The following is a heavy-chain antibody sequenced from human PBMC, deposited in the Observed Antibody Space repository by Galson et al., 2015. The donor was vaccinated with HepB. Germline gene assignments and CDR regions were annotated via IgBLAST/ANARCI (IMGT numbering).Heavy chain of an antibody. CDR3: AKHTVVQLWSPEHFFFDY. CDR1: GFTFGTYT. J-gene: IGHJ4*02. CDR2: IRNRANNYAT. D-gene: IGHD4-23*01. V-gene: IGHV3-73*01. Sequence: SLRLSCAASGFTFGTYTMHWVRLASGKGLEWVGRIRNRANNYATAYAASVRGRFTVSRDDSKNTAYLQMNSLRAEDTAVYYCAKHTVVQLWSPEHFFFDYWGQGTLATVSS.